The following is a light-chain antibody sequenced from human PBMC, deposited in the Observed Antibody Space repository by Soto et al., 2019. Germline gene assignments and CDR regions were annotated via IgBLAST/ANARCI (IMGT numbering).Light chain of an antibody. CDR3: QQYHSYWT. Sequence: DIQMTQSPSTLSASVGDRVTITCRASQYIRSLLALFEQKPGKASELLIYDVSSLESGVPQRFRGSGSGTEFTLTISSLQTDDFSTYYCQQYHSYWTFGQGTKVGIK. V-gene: IGKV1-5*01. CDR2: DVS. J-gene: IGKJ1*01. CDR1: QYIRSL.